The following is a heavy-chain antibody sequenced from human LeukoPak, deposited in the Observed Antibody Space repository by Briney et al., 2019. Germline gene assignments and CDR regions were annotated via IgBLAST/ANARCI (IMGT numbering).Heavy chain of an antibody. Sequence: SGTLSLTCAVSGDSISNNYLWRWVRQFPGKGLEYIGEIYRTGRTNYNPSLKSRVTISIDKSENQFSLNLRSVTAADTAVYYCGRHDYGDSSAAFDIWGQGIMVTVSS. V-gene: IGHV4-4*02. CDR1: GDSISNNYL. J-gene: IGHJ3*02. CDR3: GRHDYGDSSAAFDI. D-gene: IGHD4-17*01. CDR2: IYRTGRT.